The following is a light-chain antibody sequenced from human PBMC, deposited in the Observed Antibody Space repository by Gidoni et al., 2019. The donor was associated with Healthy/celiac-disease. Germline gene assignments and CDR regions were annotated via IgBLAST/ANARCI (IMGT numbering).Light chain of an antibody. Sequence: DIQMTPSPSSLSASVGDKVTTTRQASHDISNYLNWYQQKPGKAPKLLIYDASNLATGVPSSFSGRGSGTVFPFTIRRLQPEDIVTYYCQQYDTLPLTFGPGTKVDIK. CDR2: DAS. J-gene: IGKJ3*01. V-gene: IGKV1-33*01. CDR3: QQYDTLPLT. CDR1: HDISNY.